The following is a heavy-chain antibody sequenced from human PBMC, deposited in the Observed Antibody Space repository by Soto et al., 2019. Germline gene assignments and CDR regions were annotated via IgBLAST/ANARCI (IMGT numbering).Heavy chain of an antibody. CDR2: IIPIFGTA. CDR3: ARGELLWFGELLR. Sequence: SVKVSCKASGYTYTYRYLHWVRQAPGQALEWMGGIIPIFGTANYAQKFQGRVTITADESTSTAYMELSSLRSEDTAVYYCARGELLWFGELLRWGQGTLVTVSS. D-gene: IGHD3-10*01. J-gene: IGHJ4*02. V-gene: IGHV1-69*13. CDR1: GYTYTYRY.